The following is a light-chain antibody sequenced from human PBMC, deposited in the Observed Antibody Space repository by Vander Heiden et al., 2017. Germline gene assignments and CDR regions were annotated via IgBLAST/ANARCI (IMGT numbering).Light chain of an antibody. V-gene: IGLV2-11*01. CDR3: CSYAGSYTYVV. Sequence: QSALPPPPPASGSPGPSVTISCTGTSSDVGGYNYVSWYQQHPGKAPKLMIYDVSKRPSGVPDRFSGSKSGNTASLTISGLQAEDEADYCCCSYAGSYTYVVFGGGTKLTVL. CDR2: DVS. CDR1: SSDVGGYNY. J-gene: IGLJ2*01.